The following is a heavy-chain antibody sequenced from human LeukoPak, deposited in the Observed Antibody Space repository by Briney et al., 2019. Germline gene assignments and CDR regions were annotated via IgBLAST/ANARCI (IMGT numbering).Heavy chain of an antibody. V-gene: IGHV4-59*01. CDR3: ARSELWFGEYDAFDI. CDR1: GGSISSYY. D-gene: IGHD3-10*01. Sequence: SETLSLTCTVSGGSISSYYWSWIRQPPGKGLEWIGYIYYSGSTNYNPSLKSRVTISVDTSKNQFSLKLSSVTAADTAVYYCARSELWFGEYDAFDIWGRGTMVTVSS. J-gene: IGHJ3*02. CDR2: IYYSGST.